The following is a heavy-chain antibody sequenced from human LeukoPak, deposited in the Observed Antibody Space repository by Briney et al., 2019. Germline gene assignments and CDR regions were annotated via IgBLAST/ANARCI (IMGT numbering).Heavy chain of an antibody. CDR2: ISGRGIST. CDR1: GFTFSSYG. Sequence: GGSLRLFCAPSGFTFSSYGMSWVRQAPGKGLEWVSAISGRGISTYYADSVKGRFTISRDNSKNTLYLQMNSLRAEDTAVYYCARGVQGDMVRGVISHFDYWGQGTLVTVSS. CDR3: ARGVQGDMVRGVISHFDY. D-gene: IGHD3-10*01. V-gene: IGHV3-23*01. J-gene: IGHJ4*02.